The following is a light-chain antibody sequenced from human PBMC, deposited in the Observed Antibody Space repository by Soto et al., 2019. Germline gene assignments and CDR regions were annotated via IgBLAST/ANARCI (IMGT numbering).Light chain of an antibody. CDR3: SSYTSSSTRDV. Sequence: SALTQPASVSGSPGQSITISCTGTSSDVGGYNYVSWYQQHPGKAPKLMIYDVSNRPSGVSNRFSGSKSGNTASLTISGLQAEDEADYYCSSYTSSSTRDVFGTGTKVTVL. CDR2: DVS. CDR1: SSDVGGYNY. V-gene: IGLV2-14*01. J-gene: IGLJ1*01.